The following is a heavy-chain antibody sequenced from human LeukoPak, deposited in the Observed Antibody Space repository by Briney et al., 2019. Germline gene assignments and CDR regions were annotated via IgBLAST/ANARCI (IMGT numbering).Heavy chain of an antibody. Sequence: SETLSLACTVSGGSIRSSYYYWGWIRQPPGKGLEWIGSIYDSGSTYYNPSLKSRVTISVDTSKNQFSLKLSSVTAADTAVYYCARVEYSSGWPFLYWGQGTLVTVSS. J-gene: IGHJ4*02. CDR3: ARVEYSSGWPFLY. CDR2: IYDSGST. CDR1: GGSIRSSYYY. V-gene: IGHV4-39*07. D-gene: IGHD6-19*01.